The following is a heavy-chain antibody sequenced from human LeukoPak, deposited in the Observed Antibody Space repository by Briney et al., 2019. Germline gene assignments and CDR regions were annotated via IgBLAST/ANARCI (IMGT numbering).Heavy chain of an antibody. J-gene: IGHJ6*02. CDR3: ARDLQDIVVVVAAPYYYYYGMDV. D-gene: IGHD2-15*01. CDR1: GYTFTSYY. CDR2: MNPSGGST. Sequence: ASVKVSCKASGYTFTSYYMHWVRQAPGQGLEWMGIMNPSGGSTSYAQKFQGRVTMTRDTSTSTVYMELSSLRSEDTAVYYCARDLQDIVVVVAAPYYYYYGMDVWGQGTTVTVSS. V-gene: IGHV1-46*01.